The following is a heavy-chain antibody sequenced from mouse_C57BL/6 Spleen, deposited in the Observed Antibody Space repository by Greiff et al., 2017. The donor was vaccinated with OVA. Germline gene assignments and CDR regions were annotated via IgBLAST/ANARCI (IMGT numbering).Heavy chain of an antibody. CDR2: IRAGGGYT. J-gene: IGHJ4*01. V-gene: IGHV5-4*03. D-gene: IGHD1-1*01. CDR3: ARGGDYCPDAMDY. Sequence: EVKLVEPGGGLVKPGGSLKLSCAASGFTFSSYAMSWVRQTPEKRLEWVATIRAGGGYTNYPANVKGRFTISIDNAKNNLYLQISHLKSEDTAMYYGARGGDYCPDAMDYWGQGTSVTVSS. CDR1: GFTFSSYA.